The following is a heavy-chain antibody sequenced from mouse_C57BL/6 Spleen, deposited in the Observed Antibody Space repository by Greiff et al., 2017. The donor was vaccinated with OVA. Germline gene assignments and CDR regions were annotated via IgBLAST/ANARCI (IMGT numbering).Heavy chain of an antibody. D-gene: IGHD2-14*01. CDR1: GSAFSSYW. CDR2: IYPGDGDT. V-gene: IGHV1-80*01. Sequence: VQLQQSGASVKISCKASGSAFSSYWMNWVKQRPGKGLEWIGQIYPGDGDTNYNGKFKGKATLTADKSSSTAYMQLSSLTSEDSAVYFCARKVPPGAMDYWGQGTSVTVSS. CDR3: ARKVPPGAMDY. J-gene: IGHJ4*01.